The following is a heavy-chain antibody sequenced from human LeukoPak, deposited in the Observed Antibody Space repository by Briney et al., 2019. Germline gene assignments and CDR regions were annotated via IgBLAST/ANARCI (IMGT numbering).Heavy chain of an antibody. CDR2: IYYSGST. CDR1: GGSISSSSYY. V-gene: IGHV4-39*01. J-gene: IGHJ4*02. Sequence: SETLSLTCTVSGGSISSSSYYWGWIRQPPGKWLELIGSIYYSGSTYYNPSLKSRVTISVDTSKNQFSLKLSSVTAADRAVYYCARRKAGYRTVFYFDYWGQGTLVTVSS. CDR3: ARRKAGYRTVFYFDY. D-gene: IGHD5-18*01.